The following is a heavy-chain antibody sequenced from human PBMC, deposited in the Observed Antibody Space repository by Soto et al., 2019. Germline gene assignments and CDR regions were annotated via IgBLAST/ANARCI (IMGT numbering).Heavy chain of an antibody. CDR2: VSGYNDKT. V-gene: IGHV1-18*04. Sequence: QVQLVQSGAELKKPGASVKVSCKASGYTVTNHGISWVRQAPGQGIEWVGWVSGYNDKTKSAQKIQGRVTMTTDTSTNTAYMELRSLRSDDTAVYFCARDFSPVGYFFDYWGQGTLVSVSS. CDR1: GYTVTNHG. D-gene: IGHD1-26*01. J-gene: IGHJ4*02. CDR3: ARDFSPVGYFFDY.